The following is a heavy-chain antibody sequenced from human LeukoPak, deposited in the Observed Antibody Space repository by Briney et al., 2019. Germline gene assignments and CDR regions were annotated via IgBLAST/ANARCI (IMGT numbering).Heavy chain of an antibody. D-gene: IGHD3-22*01. CDR3: ARPYDSSGYFYL. J-gene: IGHJ5*02. Sequence: SQTLSLTCTVSGGSISSGSYYWSWIRQPAGKGLEWIGRIYTSGSTNYNPSLKSRVTISVDTSKNQFSLKLSSVTAADTAVYYCARPYDSSGYFYLWGQGTLVTVSS. CDR2: IYTSGST. CDR1: GGSISSGSYY. V-gene: IGHV4-61*02.